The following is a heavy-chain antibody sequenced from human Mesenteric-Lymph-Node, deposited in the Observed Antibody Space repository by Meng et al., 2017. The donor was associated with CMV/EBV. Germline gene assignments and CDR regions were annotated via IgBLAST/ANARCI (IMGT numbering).Heavy chain of an antibody. J-gene: IGHJ4*02. CDR3: ARGRTVLRFLEWLSRYYFDY. Sequence: GSLRLSCAVYGVSFSGYYLSWIRQPPGKGLEWIGEINHSGSTNYNPSLKSRVTISVDTSKNQFSLKLSSVTAADTAVYYCARGRTVLRFLEWLSRYYFDYWGQGTLVTVSS. V-gene: IGHV4-34*01. CDR2: INHSGST. D-gene: IGHD3-3*01. CDR1: GVSFSGYY.